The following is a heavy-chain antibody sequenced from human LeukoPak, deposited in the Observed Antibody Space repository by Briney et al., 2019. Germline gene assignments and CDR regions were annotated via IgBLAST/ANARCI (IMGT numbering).Heavy chain of an antibody. CDR1: GGSFSGYY. D-gene: IGHD3-16*01. Sequence: PSETLSLTCAVYGGSFSGYYWSWIRRPPGEGLEWIGEINHSGSTNYNPSLKSRVTISVDTSKNQFSLKLSSVTAADTAVYYCARGLRGSRLRYYYYMDVWGKGTTVTVSS. CDR2: INHSGST. J-gene: IGHJ6*03. CDR3: ARGLRGSRLRYYYYMDV. V-gene: IGHV4-34*01.